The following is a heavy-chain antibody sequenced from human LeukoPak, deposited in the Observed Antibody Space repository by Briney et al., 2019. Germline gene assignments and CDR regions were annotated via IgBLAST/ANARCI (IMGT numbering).Heavy chain of an antibody. J-gene: IGHJ3*02. CDR1: GGSISSYY. CDR3: AREVKCYDILTGYYLCSHDAFDI. CDR2: IYTSGST. V-gene: IGHV4-4*07. D-gene: IGHD3-9*01. Sequence: SETLSLTCTVSGGSISSYYWSWIRQPAGKGLEWIGRIYTSGSTNYNPSLKSRVAMSVDTSKNQFSLKLSSVTAADTAVYYCAREVKCYDILTGYYLCSHDAFDIWGQGTMVTVSS.